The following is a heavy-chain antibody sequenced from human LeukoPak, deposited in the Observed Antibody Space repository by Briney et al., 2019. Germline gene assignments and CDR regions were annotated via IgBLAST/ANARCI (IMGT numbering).Heavy chain of an antibody. V-gene: IGHV1-46*01. CDR1: GYTFTSYY. Sequence: ASVKVSCTASGYTFTSYYMHWVRQAPGQGLEWMGIINPSGGSTSYAQKFQGRVTMTRDTSTSTVYMELSSLRSEDTAMYYCARDHRSEFDPWGQGTLVTVSS. CDR2: INPSGGST. CDR3: ARDHRSEFDP. J-gene: IGHJ5*02.